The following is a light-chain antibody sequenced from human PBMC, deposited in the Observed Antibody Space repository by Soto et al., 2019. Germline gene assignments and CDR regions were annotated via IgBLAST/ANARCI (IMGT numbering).Light chain of an antibody. CDR3: QQYNSYST. CDR2: KAS. J-gene: IGKJ1*01. Sequence: DIQMTQSPTTLSASVGDRVTITCRASQSISSWLAWYQQKPGKAPKLLIYKASTLETGVPSRFGGSRSGTEFTLTNYCLQADDFGSYYCQQYNSYSTFGQGTKVEIK. CDR1: QSISSW. V-gene: IGKV1-5*03.